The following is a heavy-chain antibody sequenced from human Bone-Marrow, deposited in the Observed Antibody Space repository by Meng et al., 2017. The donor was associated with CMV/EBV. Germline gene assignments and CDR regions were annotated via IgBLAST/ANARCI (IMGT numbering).Heavy chain of an antibody. CDR1: GYTFTSYD. CDR2: MNPNSGNA. CDR3: ARELGYGGNPDY. Sequence: ASVKVSCKASGYTFTSYDINWVRQATGQGLEWMGWMNPNSGNAGYAQKFQGRVTMTRNTSISTAYMELSSLRSDDTAVYYCARELGYGGNPDYWGQGTLVHVSS. J-gene: IGHJ4*02. V-gene: IGHV1-8*01. D-gene: IGHD4/OR15-4a*01.